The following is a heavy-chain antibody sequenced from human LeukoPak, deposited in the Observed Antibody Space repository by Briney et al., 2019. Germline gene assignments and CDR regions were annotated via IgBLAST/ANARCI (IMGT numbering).Heavy chain of an antibody. Sequence: PGGSLRLSCAASGFTFSDSWMSWVRQAPGKGMEWVASIRPDGAANHYVDSVNGRFTISRDNAKSSLDLQMYLLRVDDTAVYYCAKVEGSSPRWLHWGQGALVTVSS. CDR2: IRPDGAAN. D-gene: IGHD5-24*01. V-gene: IGHV3-7*01. J-gene: IGHJ4*02. CDR1: GFTFSDSW. CDR3: AKVEGSSPRWLH.